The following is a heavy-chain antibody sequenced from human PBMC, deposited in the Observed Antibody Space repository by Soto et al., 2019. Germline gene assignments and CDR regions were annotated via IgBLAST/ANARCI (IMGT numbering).Heavy chain of an antibody. CDR3: ARGSVLWFGEYDL. V-gene: IGHV4-34*01. CDR1: GGSFSGYY. J-gene: IGHJ2*01. CDR2: INHSGST. Sequence: SETLSLTCAVYGGSFSGYYWSWIRHPPGKGLEWIGEINHSGSTKDNPSLKSRVTISVDTSKNQFSLKLSSVTAADTAVYYCARGSVLWFGEYDLWGRGTLVTVSS. D-gene: IGHD3-10*01.